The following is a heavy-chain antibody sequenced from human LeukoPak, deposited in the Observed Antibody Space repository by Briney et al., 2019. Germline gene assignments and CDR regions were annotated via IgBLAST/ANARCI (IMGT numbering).Heavy chain of an antibody. V-gene: IGHV3-48*01. Sequence: GGSLRLSCAASGFTFSSYSMNWVRQAPGKGLEWVSYIGSSSSTIYYADSVKGRFTISRDNAKNSLYLQMNSLGAEDTAVYYCARVLISYYYYMDVWGKGTTVTVSS. CDR3: ARVLISYYYYMDV. CDR1: GFTFSSYS. J-gene: IGHJ6*03. CDR2: IGSSSSTI.